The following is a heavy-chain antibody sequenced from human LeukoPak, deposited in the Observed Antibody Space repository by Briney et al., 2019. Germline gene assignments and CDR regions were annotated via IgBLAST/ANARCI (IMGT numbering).Heavy chain of an antibody. D-gene: IGHD6-19*01. J-gene: IGHJ5*02. Sequence: SETLSVTCTVSGGSISSTSYYGGWIRQPPGRGLEWIASIYYSGTTYYNPSLKSRVTISVDTSKNQFSLKLSSVSAADTAVYYCARQISSGTQPCGWFDPWGQGTLVTVSS. CDR3: ARQISSGTQPCGWFDP. CDR1: GGSISSTSYY. V-gene: IGHV4-39*01. CDR2: IYYSGTT.